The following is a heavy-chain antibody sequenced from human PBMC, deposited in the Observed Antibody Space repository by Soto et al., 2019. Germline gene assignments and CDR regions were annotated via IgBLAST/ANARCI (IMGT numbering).Heavy chain of an antibody. Sequence: QVQLQESGPGLVKPSQTLSLTCTVSGGSISSGSYYWSWIRQHPGKGLEWNGYIYYSGRTYYTPSLKSRLTISVDTSKNQFSLNLSSVTAADTAVYYCARDSGSAGGPGDHYGMDVWGQGTTVTVSS. CDR1: GGSISSGSYY. CDR2: IYYSGRT. CDR3: ARDSGSAGGPGDHYGMDV. V-gene: IGHV4-31*03. J-gene: IGHJ6*02. D-gene: IGHD3-10*01.